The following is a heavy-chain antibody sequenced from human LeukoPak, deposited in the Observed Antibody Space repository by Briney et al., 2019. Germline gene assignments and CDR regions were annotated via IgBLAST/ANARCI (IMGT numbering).Heavy chain of an antibody. V-gene: IGHV1-8*01. CDR3: ARGRRWLQPYYYYGMDV. CDR1: GYTFTSYD. D-gene: IGHD5-24*01. Sequence: ASVKVSCKASGYTFTSYDINWVRQATGQGLEWMGWMNPNSGNTGYAQKFQGRVTMTRNTSISTAYMELSSLRSEDTAVYYCARGRRWLQPYYYYGMDVWGQGTTVTVSS. J-gene: IGHJ6*02. CDR2: MNPNSGNT.